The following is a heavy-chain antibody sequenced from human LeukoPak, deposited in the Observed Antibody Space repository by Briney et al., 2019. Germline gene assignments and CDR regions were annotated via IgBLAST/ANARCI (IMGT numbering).Heavy chain of an antibody. CDR3: ARDGRHYYGSGSYYLDWFDP. V-gene: IGHV3-20*01. CDR1: GFIFDDYG. J-gene: IGHJ5*02. D-gene: IGHD3-10*01. CDR2: INWNGRSI. Sequence: PGGSLRLSCAASGFIFDDYGMSWVRQVPGKGLEWVSGINWNGRSIGYADSVKGRFTISRDNAKKSLYLQMNNLRAGDTAFYHCARDGRHYYGSGSYYLDWFDPWGQGTLVTVSS.